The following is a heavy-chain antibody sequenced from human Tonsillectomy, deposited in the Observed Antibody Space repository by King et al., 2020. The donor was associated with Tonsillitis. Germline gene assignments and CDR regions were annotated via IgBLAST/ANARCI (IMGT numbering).Heavy chain of an antibody. Sequence: QLVQSGGGLVQPGRSLRLSCAASGFTFDDYAMHWVRQAPGKGLEWVSGISWNSGSIGYADSVKGRFTISRDNAKNSLYLQMNSLRAEDTALYYCAKDIGIASMTTVTLFYYYGMYVWGQGTTVTVSS. J-gene: IGHJ6*02. CDR3: AKDIGIASMTTVTLFYYYGMYV. V-gene: IGHV3-9*01. D-gene: IGHD4-11*01. CDR2: ISWNSGSI. CDR1: GFTFDDYA.